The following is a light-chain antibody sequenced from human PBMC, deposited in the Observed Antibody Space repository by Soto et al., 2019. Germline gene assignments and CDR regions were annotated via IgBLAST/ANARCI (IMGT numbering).Light chain of an antibody. J-gene: IGLJ2*01. V-gene: IGLV2-8*01. CDR3: SSYAGSHNWV. CDR2: DVN. CDR1: STDVGNYNY. Sequence: QSALTQPPSASGSPGQSLTISCTGTSTDVGNYNYVSWYQQHPGKAPKLMISDVNRRPSGVPDRFSGSNSGNTASLTVSELQAEDEADYYCSSYAGSHNWVFGGGTKVTVL.